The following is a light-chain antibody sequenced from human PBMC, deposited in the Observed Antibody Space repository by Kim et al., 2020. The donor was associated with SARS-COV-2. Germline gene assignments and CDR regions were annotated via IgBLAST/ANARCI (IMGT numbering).Light chain of an antibody. CDR3: QQANSFPYT. CDR2: AAS. Sequence: SASAGGRVTSACRASQGISTWLAWYQQKPGKAPKLLFYAASSLQSGVPSRFSGSGSGTDFTLTISSLQPEDFASYFCQQANSFPYTFGQGTKLEI. CDR1: QGISTW. V-gene: IGKV1-12*01. J-gene: IGKJ2*01.